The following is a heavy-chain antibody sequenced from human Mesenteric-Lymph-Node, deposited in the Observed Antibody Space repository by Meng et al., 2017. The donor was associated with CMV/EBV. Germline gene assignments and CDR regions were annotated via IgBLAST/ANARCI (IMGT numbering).Heavy chain of an antibody. CDR3: ASINGFDPGPLY. Sequence: CSVSGGSIMSDGYYWSWIRQHPGKGLEWIGYVFYSGCTDYNPSLRGRVSISRDRSKNHFSLDLMYMTAADTAVYYCASINGFDPGPLYWGQGILVTVSS. D-gene: IGHD2-8*01. CDR1: GGSIMSDGYY. J-gene: IGHJ4*02. V-gene: IGHV4-31*03. CDR2: VFYSGCT.